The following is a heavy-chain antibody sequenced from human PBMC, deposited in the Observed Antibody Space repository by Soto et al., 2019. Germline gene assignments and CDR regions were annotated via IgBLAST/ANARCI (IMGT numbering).Heavy chain of an antibody. J-gene: IGHJ4*02. CDR1: GASISSYY. CDR2: IYYSGST. CDR3: ARVVPDGYSDY. V-gene: IGHV4-59*01. Sequence: QLQLQESGPGLVKPSETLSLTCTVSGASISSYYWSWIRQPPGKGLEWIGYIYYSGSTRYNPSLKSRVTISVDTSKNQFSLNVNSMTAADTDVYSCARVVPDGYSDYWGQGTLVTVSS. D-gene: IGHD5-12*01.